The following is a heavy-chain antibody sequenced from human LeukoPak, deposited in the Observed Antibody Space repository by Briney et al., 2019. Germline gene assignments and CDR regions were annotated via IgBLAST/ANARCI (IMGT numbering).Heavy chain of an antibody. D-gene: IGHD3-3*01. CDR2: INHSGST. J-gene: IGHJ5*02. V-gene: IGHV4-34*01. CDR3: ARGHYDFWSGYYSRPHQSNWFDP. Sequence: SETLSLTCAVYGGSFSGYYWSWIRQPPGKGLEWIGEINHSGSTNYNPSLKSRVTISVDTSKNQFSLKLSSVTAADTAVYYCARGHYDFWSGYYSRPHQSNWFDPWGQGTLVTVSS. CDR1: GGSFSGYY.